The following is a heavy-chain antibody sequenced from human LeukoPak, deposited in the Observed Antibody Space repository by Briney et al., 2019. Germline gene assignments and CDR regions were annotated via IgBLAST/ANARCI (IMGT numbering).Heavy chain of an antibody. CDR2: IYYSGST. V-gene: IGHV4-59*08. Sequence: SETLSLTCTVSGGSNSSYYWSWIRHPPGKGLEWIGYIYYSGSTNYNPSLKSRVTISVDTSKNQFSLKLSSVTAADTAVYYCAKTGDYYGSGSYRNWFDPWGQGTLVTVSS. J-gene: IGHJ5*02. CDR3: AKTGDYYGSGSYRNWFDP. CDR1: GGSNSSYY. D-gene: IGHD3-10*01.